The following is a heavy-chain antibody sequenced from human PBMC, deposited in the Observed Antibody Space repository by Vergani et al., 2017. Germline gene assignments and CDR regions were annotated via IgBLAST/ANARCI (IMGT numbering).Heavy chain of an antibody. D-gene: IGHD2-2*01. CDR2: ISSSSSYI. V-gene: IGHV3-21*01. CDR3: ARDLYCSSTSCAYYGMDV. J-gene: IGHJ6*02. CDR1: GFTVSSNY. Sequence: EVQLVESGGGLVQPGGSLRLSCAASGFTVSSNYMSWVRQAPGKGLEWVSSISSSSSYIYYADSVKGRFTISRDNAKNSLYLQMNSLRAEDTAVYYCARDLYCSSTSCAYYGMDVWGQGTTVTVSS.